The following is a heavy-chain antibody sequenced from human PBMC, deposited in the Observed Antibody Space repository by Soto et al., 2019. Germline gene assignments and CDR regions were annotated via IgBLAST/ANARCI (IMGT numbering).Heavy chain of an antibody. CDR2: IYYSGST. Sequence: SATLSLTCTVSGGSISSSSYYWGWIRQPPGKGLEWIGSIYYSGSTYYNPSLKSRVTISVDTSKNQFSLKLSSVTAADTAVYYCATLGEQQLGAFDIWGQGTMVTVSS. J-gene: IGHJ3*02. CDR3: ATLGEQQLGAFDI. D-gene: IGHD6-13*01. V-gene: IGHV4-39*01. CDR1: GGSISSSSYY.